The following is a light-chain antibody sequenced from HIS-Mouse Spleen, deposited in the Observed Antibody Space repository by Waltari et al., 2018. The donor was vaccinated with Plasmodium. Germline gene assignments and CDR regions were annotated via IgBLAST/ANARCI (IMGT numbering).Light chain of an antibody. Sequence: SALTQPASVSGSPGPSITISCTGTSRHVGGYNYVSWYQQHPGKAPKLMIYDVSNRPSGVSNRFSGSKSGNTASLTISGLQAEDEADYYCSSYTSSSTLVFGGGTKLTVL. CDR2: DVS. J-gene: IGLJ2*01. V-gene: IGLV2-14*03. CDR1: SRHVGGYNY. CDR3: SSYTSSSTLV.